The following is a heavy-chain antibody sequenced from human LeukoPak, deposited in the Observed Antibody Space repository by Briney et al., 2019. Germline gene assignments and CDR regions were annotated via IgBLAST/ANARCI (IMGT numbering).Heavy chain of an antibody. CDR1: GGSVSSGSYY. V-gene: IGHV4-39*07. CDR3: ARGVTSTYFDWLPRYYYYYGMDV. J-gene: IGHJ6*02. CDR2: INHSGST. Sequence: SETLSLTCSVSGGSVSSGSYYWSWIRQPPGKGLEWIGEINHSGSTNYNPSLKSRVTISVDTSKNQFSLKLSSVTAADTAVYYCARGVTSTYFDWLPRYYYYYGMDVWGQGTTVTVSS. D-gene: IGHD3-9*01.